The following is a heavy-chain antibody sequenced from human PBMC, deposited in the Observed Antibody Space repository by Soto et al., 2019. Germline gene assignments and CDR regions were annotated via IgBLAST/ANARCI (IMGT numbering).Heavy chain of an antibody. D-gene: IGHD1-26*01. V-gene: IGHV1-69*01. CDR1: GGTFSSYA. Sequence: QVQLVQSGAEVKKPGSSVKVSCKASGGTFSSYAISWVRQAPGQGLEWMGGIIPIFGTANYAQKFQGRVTITADESTSTAYMELSSLRSEYTAVYYCARGGGSSGPSNDAFDIWGQGTMVTVSS. CDR2: IIPIFGTA. J-gene: IGHJ3*02. CDR3: ARGGGSSGPSNDAFDI.